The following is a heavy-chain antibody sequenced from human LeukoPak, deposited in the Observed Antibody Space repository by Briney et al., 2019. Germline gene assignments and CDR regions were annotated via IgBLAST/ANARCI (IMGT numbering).Heavy chain of an antibody. D-gene: IGHD5-18*01. CDR3: AREVRGYSYGR. Sequence: GGSLRLSCAASGFSFADYALHWVRHLPGKGLEWVSGISWNSGSIGYADSVKGRFTISRGNAKNSLYLQMNSLRAEDTAVYYCAREVRGYSYGRWGQGTLVTVSS. CDR2: ISWNSGSI. J-gene: IGHJ4*02. CDR1: GFSFADYA. V-gene: IGHV3-9*01.